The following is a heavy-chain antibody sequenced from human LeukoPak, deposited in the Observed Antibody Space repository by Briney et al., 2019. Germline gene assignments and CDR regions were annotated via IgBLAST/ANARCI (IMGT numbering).Heavy chain of an antibody. Sequence: PGGSLRLSCAASGFTFSSYEMNWVRQAPGKGLEWVSYISSSGSTIYYADSVKGRFTISRDNAKNSLYLQMNSLRAEDTAVYYCARAPPPLYYDSSGYYDGFDYWGQGTLVTVSS. J-gene: IGHJ4*02. CDR1: GFTFSSYE. CDR3: ARAPPPLYYDSSGYYDGFDY. V-gene: IGHV3-48*03. D-gene: IGHD3-22*01. CDR2: ISSSGSTI.